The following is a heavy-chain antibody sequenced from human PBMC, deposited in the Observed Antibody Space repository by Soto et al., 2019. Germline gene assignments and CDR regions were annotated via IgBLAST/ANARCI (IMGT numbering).Heavy chain of an antibody. CDR3: ARVQSYSSSWLLGSNNIWFDP. Sequence: SETLSLTCTVSGGSISSYYWSWIRQPPGKGLEWIGYIYYSGSTNYNPSLKSRVTISVDTSKNQFSLKLSSVTAADTAVYYCARVQSYSSSWLLGSNNIWFDPWGQGTLVTVSS. J-gene: IGHJ5*02. V-gene: IGHV4-59*08. CDR1: GGSISSYY. D-gene: IGHD6-13*01. CDR2: IYYSGST.